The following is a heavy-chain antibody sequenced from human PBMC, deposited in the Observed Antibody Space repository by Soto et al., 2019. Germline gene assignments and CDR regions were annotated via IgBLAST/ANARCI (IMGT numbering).Heavy chain of an antibody. J-gene: IGHJ4*02. CDR1: GFTFSNAW. D-gene: IGHD6-19*01. CDR3: TTGLRYSSGWSIDY. Sequence: GGSLRLSCAASGFTFSNAWMSWVRQAPGKGLEWVGRIKSKTDGGTTDYAAPVKGRFTISRDDSKNTLYLQMNSLKTEDTAVYYCTTGLRYSSGWSIDYWGQGTLVTVSS. CDR2: IKSKTDGGTT. V-gene: IGHV3-15*01.